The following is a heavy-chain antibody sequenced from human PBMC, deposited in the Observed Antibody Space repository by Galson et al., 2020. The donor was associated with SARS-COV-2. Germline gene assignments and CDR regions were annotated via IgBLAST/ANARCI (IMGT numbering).Heavy chain of an antibody. Sequence: SETLSLTCTVSGGFDSSFYWSWVRQSPGKGLDWIGYIYYSGRTNYNPFFKSRVTISVDTSKTQFYLKVSSMTAADTAVYYCAASSPHTSGWYRADYWGQGTRVTVSS. CDR3: AASSPHTSGWYRADY. V-gene: IGHV4-59*02. J-gene: IGHJ4*02. CDR1: GGFDSSFY. D-gene: IGHD6-19*01. CDR2: IYYSGRT.